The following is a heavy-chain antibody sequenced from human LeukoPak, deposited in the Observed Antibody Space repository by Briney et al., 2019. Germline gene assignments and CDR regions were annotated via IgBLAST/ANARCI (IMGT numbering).Heavy chain of an antibody. CDR2: INWNSDTI. CDR1: GFTFDNYA. CDR3: VKAKGGGSRWFADYFQH. D-gene: IGHD3-10*01. Sequence: GGSLRLSCTTSGFTFDNYAMHWVRLAPAKGLEWVSGINWNSDTIDYADSVRGRFTISRDNAQNSLYLQMNSLRAEDTALYYCVKAKGGGSRWFADYFQHWGQGTLVTVSS. V-gene: IGHV3-9*01. J-gene: IGHJ1*01.